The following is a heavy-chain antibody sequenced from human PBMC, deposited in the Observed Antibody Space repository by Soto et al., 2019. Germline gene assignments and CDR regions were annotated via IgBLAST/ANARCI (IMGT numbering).Heavy chain of an antibody. Sequence: PSETLSLTCTVSGGSISSYYWCWIRQPPGKGLEWIGYIYYSGSTNYNPSLKSLVTISGDTSKNQFSLKLSSLTAADTAVYYCAREREYSSSSGNWFDPWGQGTLVTVS. V-gene: IGHV4-59*01. D-gene: IGHD6-6*01. CDR2: IYYSGST. J-gene: IGHJ5*02. CDR1: GGSISSYY. CDR3: AREREYSSSSGNWFDP.